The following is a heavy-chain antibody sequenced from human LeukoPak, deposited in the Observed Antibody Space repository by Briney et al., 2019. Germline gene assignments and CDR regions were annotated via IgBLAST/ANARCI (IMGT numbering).Heavy chain of an antibody. CDR2: IYHSGST. V-gene: IGHV4-30-2*01. Sequence: SETLSLTCAASGGSISSCGYSWSWIRQPPGKVLEWIGYIYHSGSTYYNPYLKSRVTISVDRSKNQFSLKLSSVTAADTAVYYCARGKWLDRYYFDYWGQGTLVTVSS. CDR3: ARGKWLDRYYFDY. CDR1: GGSISSCGYS. J-gene: IGHJ4*02. D-gene: IGHD6-19*01.